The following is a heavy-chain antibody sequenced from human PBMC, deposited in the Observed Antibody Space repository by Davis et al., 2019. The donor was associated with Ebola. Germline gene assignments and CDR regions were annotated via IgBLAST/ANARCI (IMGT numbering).Heavy chain of an antibody. CDR1: GFIFGSFW. J-gene: IGHJ5*02. CDR2: INQDGSDN. CDR3: VREKKGGGGVVNWFDP. D-gene: IGHD3-3*01. Sequence: GESLKISCAASGFIFGSFWMTWVRQAPGKGLEWVANINQDGSDNYYADSVKGRFTISRDNAKNTLYLQMNSLRGEDSAVYYCVREKKGGGGVVNWFDPWGQGILVTVSS. V-gene: IGHV3-7*01.